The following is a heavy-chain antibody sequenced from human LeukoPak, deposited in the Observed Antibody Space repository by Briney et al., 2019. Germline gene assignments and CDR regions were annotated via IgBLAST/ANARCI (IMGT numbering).Heavy chain of an antibody. D-gene: IGHD6-13*01. J-gene: IGHJ3*02. Sequence: SETLSLTCTVSGDSISSDNYYWTWIRQPAGKGLEWIGRIYPSGNTNYTPSLKRQVTISMDTSKNQFSLNLNSVTAADTAVYYCARDRAGYSFDIWGQGTMVTVSS. CDR1: GDSISSDNYY. V-gene: IGHV4-61*02. CDR3: ARDRAGYSFDI. CDR2: IYPSGNT.